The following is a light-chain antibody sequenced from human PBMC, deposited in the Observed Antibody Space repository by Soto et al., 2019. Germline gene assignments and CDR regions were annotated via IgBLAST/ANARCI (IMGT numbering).Light chain of an antibody. V-gene: IGKV3-11*01. J-gene: IGKJ4*01. CDR1: QSVSSY. CDR2: DAS. CDR3: QQRSNWQLT. Sequence: EIVLTQSPATLSLSPGERATLSRRASQSVSSYLAWYQQKPGQAPRLLIYDASNRATGIPARFSGSGSGTDFTLTISSLEPEDCAVYYCQQRSNWQLTFGGGTKVEIK.